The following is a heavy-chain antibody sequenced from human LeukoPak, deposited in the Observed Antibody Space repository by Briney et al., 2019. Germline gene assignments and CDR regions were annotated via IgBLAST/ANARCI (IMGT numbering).Heavy chain of an antibody. J-gene: IGHJ6*04. CDR2: INPNSGGT. CDR3: ARGGVITMVRGVMNV. CDR1: GYTFTGYY. Sequence: ASVKVSCKASGYTFTGYYMHWVRQAPGQGLEWMGRINPNSGGTNYAQKFQGRVTMTRDTSISTAYMELSRLSSDDTAVYYCARGGVITMVRGVMNVWGKGTTVTVSS. V-gene: IGHV1-2*06. D-gene: IGHD3-10*01.